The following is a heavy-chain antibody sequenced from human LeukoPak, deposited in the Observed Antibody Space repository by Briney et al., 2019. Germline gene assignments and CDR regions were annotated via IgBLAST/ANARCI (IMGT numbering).Heavy chain of an antibody. V-gene: IGHV3-30*18. J-gene: IGHJ3*02. Sequence: GGSLRLSCAASGFTFSSYGMHWVRQAPGKGLEWVAVISYDGSNKYYADSVKGRFTISRDNSKNTLYLQMNSLRAEDTAVYYYAKELRDILTGYHDAFDIWGQGTMVTVSS. CDR2: ISYDGSNK. CDR1: GFTFSSYG. D-gene: IGHD3-9*01. CDR3: AKELRDILTGYHDAFDI.